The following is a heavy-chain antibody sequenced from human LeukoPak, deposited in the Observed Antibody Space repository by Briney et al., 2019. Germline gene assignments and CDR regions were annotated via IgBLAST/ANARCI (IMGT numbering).Heavy chain of an antibody. D-gene: IGHD2-15*01. CDR3: AKESCSGGSCYDSFLDY. CDR1: GFTFSSYA. Sequence: GSLRLSCAASGFTFSSYAMSWVRQAPGKGLEWVSAISGSGGSAYYADSVKGRFTISRDNSKNTLYLQMNSLRAEDTAVYYCAKESCSGGSCYDSFLDYWGQGTLVTVSS. V-gene: IGHV3-23*01. CDR2: ISGSGGSA. J-gene: IGHJ4*02.